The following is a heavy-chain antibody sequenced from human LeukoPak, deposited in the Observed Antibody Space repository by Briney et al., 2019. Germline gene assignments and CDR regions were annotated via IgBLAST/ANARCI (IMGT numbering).Heavy chain of an antibody. Sequence: KPSETLSLTCAVYGGSFSGYYWSWIRQPPGKGLEWIGEINHSGSTNYNPSLKSRVTISVDTSKNQFSLKLSSVTAADTAVYYCARVVSSGWSGDYFDYWGQGTLVTVSS. CDR2: INHSGST. V-gene: IGHV4-34*01. CDR1: GGSFSGYY. D-gene: IGHD6-19*01. CDR3: ARVVSSGWSGDYFDY. J-gene: IGHJ4*02.